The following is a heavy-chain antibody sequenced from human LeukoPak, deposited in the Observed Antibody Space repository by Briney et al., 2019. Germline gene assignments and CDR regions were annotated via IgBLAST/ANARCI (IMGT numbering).Heavy chain of an antibody. CDR1: GYTFTGYY. CDR3: ARDPIANYYDSSA. CDR2: INPNSGGT. D-gene: IGHD3-22*01. J-gene: IGHJ5*02. V-gene: IGHV1-2*02. Sequence: GASVKVSCKASGYTFTGYYMHWVRQAPGQGLEWMGWINPNSGGTNYAQKLQGKVTMTRDTSINTAYMELSRLRSDDTAVYYCARDPIANYYDSSAWGQGTLVTVSS.